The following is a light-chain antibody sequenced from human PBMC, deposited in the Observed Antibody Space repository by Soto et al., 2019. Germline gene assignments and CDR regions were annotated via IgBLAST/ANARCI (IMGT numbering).Light chain of an antibody. CDR2: DAS. Sequence: DIPMTQSPSTLSASVGDRVTITCRASQSISGWLAWYQQRPGKAPKLLIYDASSLQTGVPSRFSGSGSGTEFTLTISSLQPDDFATYYCQQYENSPWTFGQGTKVEVK. V-gene: IGKV1-5*01. CDR1: QSISGW. J-gene: IGKJ1*01. CDR3: QQYENSPWT.